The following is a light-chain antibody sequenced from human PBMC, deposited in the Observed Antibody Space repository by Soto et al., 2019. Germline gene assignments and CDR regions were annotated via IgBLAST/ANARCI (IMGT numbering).Light chain of an antibody. V-gene: IGLV2-14*01. CDR2: DVS. CDR3: SLSTV. J-gene: IGLJ1*01. CDR1: SSDVGGYNY. Sequence: QSVLTQPASVSGSPGQSITISCTGTSSDVGGYNYVSWYQQHPGKAPKLMIYDVSNRPSGVSNRFSGSKSGNTASLTISGLQAEDEADYYCSLSTVFGTGTKVTVL.